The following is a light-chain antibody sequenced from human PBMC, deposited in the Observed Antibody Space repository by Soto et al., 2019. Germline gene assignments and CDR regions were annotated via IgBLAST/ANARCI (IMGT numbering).Light chain of an antibody. J-gene: IGKJ4*01. CDR3: QQDFAYPLT. Sequence: AIQMTQSPSSLSASVGDRVTITCRASQGVSNDVGWYQQKPGQAPRLLIYDASTLQSGIPSRFSGSQSATDFTLTISSLQPEDFATYYCQQDFAYPLTFGGGTKVEIK. CDR2: DAS. CDR1: QGVSND. V-gene: IGKV1-6*01.